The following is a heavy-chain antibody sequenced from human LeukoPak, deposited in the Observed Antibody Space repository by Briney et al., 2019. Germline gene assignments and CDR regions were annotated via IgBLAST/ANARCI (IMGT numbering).Heavy chain of an antibody. CDR1: GFTFSSYA. D-gene: IGHD6-13*01. Sequence: PGRSLRLPCAASGFTFSSYAMSWVRQAPGKGLEWVSAIIGSGSSTYYADSVKGRFTISRDNSKNTLFLQMNSLRAEDTAVYYCAKDRAQQLVLDFWGQGTLVTVSS. CDR2: IIGSGSST. J-gene: IGHJ4*02. V-gene: IGHV3-23*01. CDR3: AKDRAQQLVLDF.